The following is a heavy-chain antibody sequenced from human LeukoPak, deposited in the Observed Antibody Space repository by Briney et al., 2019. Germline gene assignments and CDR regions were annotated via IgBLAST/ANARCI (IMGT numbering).Heavy chain of an antibody. CDR3: ARLALAYCGGDCYDSPFDP. CDR2: INPSGGST. D-gene: IGHD2-21*02. CDR1: GYTFTSYY. Sequence: ASVKVSCKASGYTFTSYYMHWVRQARGQGLEWMGIINPSGGSTSYAQKFQGRVTMTRDTSTSTVYMELSSLRSEDTAVYYCARLALAYCGGDCYDSPFDPWGQGTLVTVSS. V-gene: IGHV1-46*01. J-gene: IGHJ5*02.